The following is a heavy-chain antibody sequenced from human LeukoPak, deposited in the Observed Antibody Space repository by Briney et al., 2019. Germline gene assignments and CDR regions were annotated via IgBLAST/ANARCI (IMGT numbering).Heavy chain of an antibody. Sequence: ASVKVSCKASGYTFTSYGISWVRQAPGQGLEWMGWISAYNGNTNYAQKLQGRVTMTTDTSTSTAYMELRSLRSDDTAVYYCARSPRGSPGPYYYGMDVWGQGTTVTVSS. D-gene: IGHD3-10*01. CDR1: GYTFTSYG. CDR2: ISAYNGNT. CDR3: ARSPRGSPGPYYYGMDV. J-gene: IGHJ6*02. V-gene: IGHV1-18*01.